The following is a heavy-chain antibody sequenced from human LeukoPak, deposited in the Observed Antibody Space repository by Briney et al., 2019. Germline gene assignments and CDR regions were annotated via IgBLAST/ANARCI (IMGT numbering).Heavy chain of an antibody. V-gene: IGHV3-9*01. CDR1: GFTFDDYA. CDR2: LNWNSGGI. CDR3: AKDKAQPYYASGSLVL. Sequence: PGGSLRHSCADSGFTFDDYAMHGVRQAPGKGLEWVSGLNWNSGGIVYADSVKGRFTISRDNAKGSLYLQMNNLRTEDTALYYCAKDKAQPYYASGSLVLWGQGTLVTLSS. D-gene: IGHD3-10*01. J-gene: IGHJ4*02.